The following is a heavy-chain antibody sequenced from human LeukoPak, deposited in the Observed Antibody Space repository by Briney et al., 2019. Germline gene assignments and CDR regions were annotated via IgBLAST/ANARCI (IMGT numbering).Heavy chain of an antibody. Sequence: GGSLRLSCAASGFTVSSNYMSWVRQAPATGLEWVSVIYSGGSTYYADSVKGRCTISRDNSKNTLYHHMNSLRAEDTAVYYCERLPAAPPGYGMDLWGQGTTVTVSS. CDR3: ERLPAAPPGYGMDL. V-gene: IGHV3-66*02. D-gene: IGHD2-2*01. CDR2: IYSGGST. CDR1: GFTVSSNY. J-gene: IGHJ6*02.